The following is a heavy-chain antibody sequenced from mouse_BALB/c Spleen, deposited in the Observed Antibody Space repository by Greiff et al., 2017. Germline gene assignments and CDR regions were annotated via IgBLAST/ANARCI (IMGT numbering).Heavy chain of an antibody. D-gene: IGHD2-10*02. CDR1: GYTFTSYV. CDR3: ARPDEYGNYVWFAY. CDR2: INPYNDGT. V-gene: IGHV1-14*01. Sequence: EVQVVESGPELVKPGASVKMSCKASGYTFTSYVMHWVKQKPGQGLEWIGYINPYNDGTKYNEKFKGKATLTSDKSSSTAYMELSSLTSEDSAVYYCARPDEYGNYVWFAYWGQGTLVTVSA. J-gene: IGHJ3*01.